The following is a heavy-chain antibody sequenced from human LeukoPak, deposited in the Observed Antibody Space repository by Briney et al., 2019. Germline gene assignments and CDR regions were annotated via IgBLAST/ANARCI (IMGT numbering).Heavy chain of an antibody. J-gene: IGHJ4*02. CDR2: IPYDGSNK. D-gene: IGHD6-19*01. V-gene: IGHV3-30*18. Sequence: PGGSLRLSCAASGFTFSSYGMHWVRQAPGKGLEWVAVIPYDGSNKYYADSVKGRFTISRDNSKNTLYLQMNSLRAEDTAVYYCAKESVAGTNFDYWGQGTLVTVSS. CDR1: GFTFSSYG. CDR3: AKESVAGTNFDY.